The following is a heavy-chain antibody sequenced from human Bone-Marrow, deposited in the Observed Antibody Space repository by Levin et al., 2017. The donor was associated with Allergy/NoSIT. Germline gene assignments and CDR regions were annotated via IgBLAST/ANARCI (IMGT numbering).Heavy chain of an antibody. Sequence: GESLKISCAASGFIFSNYGMHWVRQAPGKGLEWVAVIWHDGTGKFYQDSVKGRFTISRDNSNNTLFLQMNSLRVEDTAVYYCARDHHRGTYYFDNWGRGALVTGSS. CDR1: GFIFSNYG. CDR3: ARDHHRGTYYFDN. CDR2: IWHDGTGK. V-gene: IGHV3-33*01. D-gene: IGHD1/OR15-1a*01. J-gene: IGHJ4*02.